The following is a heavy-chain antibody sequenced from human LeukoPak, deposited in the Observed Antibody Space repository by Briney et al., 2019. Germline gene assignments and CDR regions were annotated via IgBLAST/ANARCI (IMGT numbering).Heavy chain of an antibody. CDR3: ARGSVPAAREYYFDY. J-gene: IGHJ4*02. D-gene: IGHD2-2*01. CDR2: INAGSGNT. V-gene: IGHV1-3*01. CDR1: GYTFTSYA. Sequence: ASVKVSCKASGYTFTSYAMHWVRQAPGQRLEWMGWINAGSGNTKYSQKFQGRVTITRDTSASTAYMELSSLRSEDTAVYYCARGSVPAAREYYFDYWGQGTLVTVSS.